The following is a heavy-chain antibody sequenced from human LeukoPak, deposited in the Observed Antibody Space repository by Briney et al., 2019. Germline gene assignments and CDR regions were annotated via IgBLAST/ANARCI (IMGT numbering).Heavy chain of an antibody. CDR1: GFTFSDYY. CDR3: ARRAAAGRSFDY. J-gene: IGHJ4*02. CDR2: ISSGGSTI. Sequence: KPGGSLRLSCAVSGFTFSDYYMSWIRQAPGKGLEWVSCISSGGSTIFHADSVKGRFTISRDNAENSLYLQMNSLRAEDTAVYYCARRAAAGRSFDYWGQGTLVTVSS. D-gene: IGHD6-13*01. V-gene: IGHV3-11*01.